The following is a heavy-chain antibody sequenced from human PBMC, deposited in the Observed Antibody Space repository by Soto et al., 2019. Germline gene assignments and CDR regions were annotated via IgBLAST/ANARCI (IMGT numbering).Heavy chain of an antibody. CDR1: GFSFVNYD. J-gene: IGHJ4*02. D-gene: IGHD6-19*01. Sequence: ASVKVSCKTSGFSFVNYDFSWVRQAPGQGLEWMGWVSNNNGATNFAEKFRGRVTLTTDRTTSTAYMELTGLTSDDTAIYFCARERLNTGWYGFDYWGQGTQVTVSS. V-gene: IGHV1-18*04. CDR3: ARERLNTGWYGFDY. CDR2: VSNNNGAT.